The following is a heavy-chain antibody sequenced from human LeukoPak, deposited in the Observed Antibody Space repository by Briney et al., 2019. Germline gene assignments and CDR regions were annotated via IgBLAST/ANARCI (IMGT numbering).Heavy chain of an antibody. CDR3: ARDGIAVAGNGY. V-gene: IGHV3-21*01. J-gene: IGHJ4*02. CDR1: GFTFSSYS. D-gene: IGHD6-19*01. Sequence: GGSLRLSCAASGFTFSSYSMNWVRQAPGKGLEWVSSISSSSSYIYYADSVKGRFTISRDNAKNSLYLQMNSLRAEDTAVYYCARDGIAVAGNGYWGQGTLVTVSS. CDR2: ISSSSSYI.